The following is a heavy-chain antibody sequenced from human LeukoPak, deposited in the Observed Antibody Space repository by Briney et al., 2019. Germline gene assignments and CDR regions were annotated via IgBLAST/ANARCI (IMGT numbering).Heavy chain of an antibody. CDR3: ATMVGAVAGNFDY. Sequence: GASMKVSCKVSGYTLTELSMHWVRQAPGKGLEWMGGFDPEDGETIYAQKFQGRVTMTEDTSTDTAYMELSSLRSEDTAVYYCATMVGAVAGNFDYWGQGTLVTVSS. V-gene: IGHV1-24*01. J-gene: IGHJ4*02. CDR2: FDPEDGET. D-gene: IGHD2-15*01. CDR1: GYTLTELS.